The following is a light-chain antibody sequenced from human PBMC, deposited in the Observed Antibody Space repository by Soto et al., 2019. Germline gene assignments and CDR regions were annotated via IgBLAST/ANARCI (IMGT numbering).Light chain of an antibody. CDR1: DMGTKS. CDR2: DDS. V-gene: IGLV3-21*02. Sequence: SYELTQPPSVSVAPGQTARITCEGNDMGTKSVSWFQQKAGQAPVLVVYDDSDRPSGIPERFSSSDSGNTATLTISRVEAGDEADYYCQVWDSSSDWVFGGGTQLTVL. CDR3: QVWDSSSDWV. J-gene: IGLJ3*02.